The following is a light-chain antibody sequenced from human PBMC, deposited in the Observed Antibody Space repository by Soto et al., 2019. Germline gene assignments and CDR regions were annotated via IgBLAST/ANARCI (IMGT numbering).Light chain of an antibody. CDR1: RGHTNYA. CDR2: VNSDGSH. CDR3: QTWGTGIWV. V-gene: IGLV4-69*01. J-gene: IGLJ3*02. Sequence: QLVLSQSPSASASLGASVKVTCTLSRGHTNYAIAWHQQQPEKGPRFLMRVNSDGSHTKGDGIPDRFSGSSSGAERYLTISSLQSEDEADYYCQTWGTGIWVFGGGTQLTVL.